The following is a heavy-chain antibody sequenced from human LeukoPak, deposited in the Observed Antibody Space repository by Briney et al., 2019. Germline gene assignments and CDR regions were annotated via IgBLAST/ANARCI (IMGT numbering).Heavy chain of an antibody. Sequence: GGSLRLSCAASGFTFSSYSMNWVRQAPGKGLEWVSHITASGTAMFYADSVKGRFTISRDNAKNSLYLQMSNLRAEDTAVYFCARGGGLDVRGQGATVTVSS. V-gene: IGHV3-48*01. D-gene: IGHD3-16*01. CDR3: ARGGGLDV. CDR2: ITASGTAM. J-gene: IGHJ6*02. CDR1: GFTFSSYS.